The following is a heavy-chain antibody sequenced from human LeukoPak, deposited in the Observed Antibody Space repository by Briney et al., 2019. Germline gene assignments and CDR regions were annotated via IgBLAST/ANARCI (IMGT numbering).Heavy chain of an antibody. CDR3: TTDYYDSSGYLYFDY. CDR2: IKSKTDGGTT. V-gene: IGHV3-15*01. Sequence: PGGSLRLSCAASGFTFSNAWMSWVRQAPGKGLEWVGRIKSKTDGGTTDYAAPVKGRFTISRDDSKNTLYLQMNSLKTEDTAVYYCTTDYYDSSGYLYFDYWGQGTLVTVSS. CDR1: GFTFSNAW. D-gene: IGHD3-22*01. J-gene: IGHJ4*02.